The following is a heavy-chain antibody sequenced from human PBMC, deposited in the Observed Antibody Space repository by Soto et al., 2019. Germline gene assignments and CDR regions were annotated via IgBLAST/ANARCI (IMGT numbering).Heavy chain of an antibody. V-gene: IGHV1-69*01. CDR3: ARPDGTYNSGYSYLDY. J-gene: IGHJ4*02. D-gene: IGHD6-19*01. CDR2: IIPLFGTA. Sequence: QVQLEQSGGEVKQPGSSVKVSCKTSGGTFSTYAINWVRQAPGQGLEWMGAIIPLFGTADYSQKFQGRVTMTADESTSTACMELSSLGFDDTAVYCCARPDGTYNSGYSYLDYWGQGTLVTVSS. CDR1: GGTFSTYA.